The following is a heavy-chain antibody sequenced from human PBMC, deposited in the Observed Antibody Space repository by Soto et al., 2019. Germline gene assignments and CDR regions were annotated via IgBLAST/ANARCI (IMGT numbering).Heavy chain of an antibody. CDR3: AREVGYCDFVD. Sequence: QVQLVQSWAEVTKPGASVKVSCKTSGYAFIHYAIHWLRQAPGQGLEHMGWVNGNNGNTKYSQNFQGRVIITRDTSATTVDMELSSLTSEDTAVYYCAREVGYCDFVDWGQGTLVTVSS. CDR2: VNGNNGNT. J-gene: IGHJ4*02. CDR1: GYAFIHYA. V-gene: IGHV1-3*01. D-gene: IGHD4-17*01.